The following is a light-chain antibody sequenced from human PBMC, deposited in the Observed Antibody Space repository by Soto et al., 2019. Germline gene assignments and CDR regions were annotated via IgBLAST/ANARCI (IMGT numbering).Light chain of an antibody. J-gene: IGKJ5*01. CDR2: GAS. V-gene: IGKV1-17*01. CDR1: LGIRND. CDR3: QQLNTYPIT. Sequence: DIQMTQSPSSLSASVGYRVTITCRASLGIRNDLGWYQHKPGKAPELLIYGASTLQSGVPSRFSGSGSGTEFTLTISSLQPEDFATYYCQQLNTYPITFAQGTRLEIK.